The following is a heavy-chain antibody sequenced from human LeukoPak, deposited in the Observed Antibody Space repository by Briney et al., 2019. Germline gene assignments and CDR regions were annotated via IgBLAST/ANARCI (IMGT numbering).Heavy chain of an antibody. Sequence: SETLSLTCTVSGYSISSGYYWGWIRQPPGKGLEWIGSIYHSGSTYYNPSLKSRVTISVDTSKNQFSLKLSSVTAADTAGYYCARFLGYDSSGFPDYWGQGTLVTVSS. J-gene: IGHJ4*02. CDR2: IYHSGST. CDR3: ARFLGYDSSGFPDY. CDR1: GYSISSGYY. D-gene: IGHD3-22*01. V-gene: IGHV4-38-2*02.